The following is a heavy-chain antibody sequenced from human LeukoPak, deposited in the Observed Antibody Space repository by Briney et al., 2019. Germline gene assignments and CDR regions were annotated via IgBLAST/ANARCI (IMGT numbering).Heavy chain of an antibody. CDR3: ARDPFYCSSTSCYSLPPIDY. CDR2: INPNSGGT. CDR1: GYTFTGYY. D-gene: IGHD2-2*02. J-gene: IGHJ4*02. Sequence: ASVKVSCKASGYTFTGYYMHWVRQAPGQGLEWMGWINPNSGGTNYAQKFQGRVTMTRDTSISTAYMELSRLRSDDTAVYYCARDPFYCSSTSCYSLPPIDYWGQGTLVTVS. V-gene: IGHV1-2*02.